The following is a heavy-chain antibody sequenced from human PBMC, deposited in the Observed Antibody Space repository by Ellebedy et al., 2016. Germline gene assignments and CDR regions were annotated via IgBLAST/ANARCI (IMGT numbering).Heavy chain of an antibody. Sequence: GESLKISXAASGFTFNSYSMNWVRQAPRKGLEWVSSISSNSRYIYYADSVKGRFTISRDNAKKSLYLQMNSLRAEDTAVYYCARVLSQSRDGYPLWFDPWGQGTLVTVSS. CDR1: GFTFNSYS. CDR2: ISSNSRYI. V-gene: IGHV3-21*01. CDR3: ARVLSQSRDGYPLWFDP. J-gene: IGHJ5*02. D-gene: IGHD5-24*01.